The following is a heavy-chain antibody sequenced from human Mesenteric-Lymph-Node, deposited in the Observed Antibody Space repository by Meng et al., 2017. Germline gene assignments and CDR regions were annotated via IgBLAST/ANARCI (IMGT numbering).Heavy chain of an antibody. CDR2: ISSSSSYI. J-gene: IGHJ4*02. V-gene: IGHV3-21*01. CDR3: ARNVRLRDGFNSDY. Sequence: EVQLVESGGGLVKPGGSLSLSCAASRFTFSSYSMNWVRQAPGKGLEWVSSISSSSSYIYYADSVKGRFTISRDNAKNSLYLQMNSLRAEDTAVYYCARNVRLRDGFNSDYWGQGTLVTVSS. D-gene: IGHD5-24*01. CDR1: RFTFSSYS.